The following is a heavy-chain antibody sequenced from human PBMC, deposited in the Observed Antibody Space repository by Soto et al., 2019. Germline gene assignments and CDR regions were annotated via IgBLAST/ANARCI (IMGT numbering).Heavy chain of an antibody. Sequence: SETLSLTCAVSGGSISSGGYSWSWILHPPGKGLEWIGYIQHGGSTYYNPSLKSRVTISVDRSKNQFSLKLTSVTAADTAVYYCARAHYGDYGYGMDVWGQGTTVTVS. V-gene: IGHV4-30-2*01. CDR3: ARAHYGDYGYGMDV. CDR1: GGSISSGGYS. J-gene: IGHJ6*02. D-gene: IGHD4-17*01. CDR2: IQHGGST.